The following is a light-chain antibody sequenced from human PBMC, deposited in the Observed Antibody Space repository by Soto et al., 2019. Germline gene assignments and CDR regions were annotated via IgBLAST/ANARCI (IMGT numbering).Light chain of an antibody. CDR1: QTVLYSSNNKNH. CDR2: WAS. J-gene: IGKJ2*01. V-gene: IGKV4-1*01. Sequence: DIVMTQSPESLSVSLGEGATINCRSSQTVLYSSNNKNHLAWYQQKPGQPPKLLIYWASTRESGVPARFSGSGSGTDFTLTISSLQAEDVAVYYCQQYYTTPYTFGQGTKLEI. CDR3: QQYYTTPYT.